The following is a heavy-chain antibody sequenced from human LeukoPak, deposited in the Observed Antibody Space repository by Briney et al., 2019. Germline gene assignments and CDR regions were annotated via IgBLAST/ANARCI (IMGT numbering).Heavy chain of an antibody. CDR2: IKQDGREK. D-gene: IGHD6-13*01. V-gene: IGHV3-7*01. Sequence: GGSLRLSCGVSGFTFTSYWMNWVRQAPGKGLEWVASIKQDGREKSYVDSVKGRFTISRDNAKKSLYLQMSSLRAEDTAVYYCARDGTAAGLYFDLWGQGTLVTVSS. CDR1: GFTFTSYW. CDR3: ARDGTAAGLYFDL. J-gene: IGHJ4*01.